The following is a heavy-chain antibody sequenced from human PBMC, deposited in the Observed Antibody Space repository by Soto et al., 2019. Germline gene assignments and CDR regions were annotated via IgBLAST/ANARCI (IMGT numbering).Heavy chain of an antibody. CDR2: ISSSGSTI. V-gene: IGHV3-48*03. CDR3: ARDHEYSSSGVYYYYGMDV. Sequence: GGSLRLSCAASGFTFSSYEMNWVRQAPGKGLEWVSYISSSGSTIYYADSVKGRFTISRDNAKNSLYLQMNSLRAEDTAVYYCARDHEYSSSGVYYYYGMDVWGQGTTVTVSS. CDR1: GFTFSSYE. J-gene: IGHJ6*02. D-gene: IGHD6-6*01.